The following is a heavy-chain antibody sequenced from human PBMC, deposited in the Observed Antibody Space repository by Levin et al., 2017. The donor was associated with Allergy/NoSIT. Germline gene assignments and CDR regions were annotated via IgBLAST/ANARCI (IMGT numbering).Heavy chain of an antibody. CDR3: RSGWYGSDY. CDR1: GFTFSSYS. J-gene: IGHJ4*02. V-gene: IGHV3-48*01. D-gene: IGHD6-19*01. CDR2: ISSSSSTI. Sequence: PGGSLRLSCAASGFTFSSYSMNWVRQAPGKGLEWVSYISSSSSTIYYADSVKGRFTISRDNAKNSLYLQMNSLRAEDTAVYYCRSGWYGSDYWGQGTLVTVSS.